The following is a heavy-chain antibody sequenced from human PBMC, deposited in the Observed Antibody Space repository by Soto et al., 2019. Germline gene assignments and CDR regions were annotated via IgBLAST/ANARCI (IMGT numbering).Heavy chain of an antibody. CDR3: ARHGVQGATSYFQH. CDR1: GYSFTNYW. CDR2: IYPGDSDI. Sequence: GESLKISCKGSGYSFTNYWIGWVRQMPGKGLEWMGIIYPGDSDIRYSPSFEGQVTISADKSITTAYLQWSSLKASDTAMYYWARHGVQGATSYFQHWGQGTLVTVSS. V-gene: IGHV5-51*01. J-gene: IGHJ1*01. D-gene: IGHD1-26*01.